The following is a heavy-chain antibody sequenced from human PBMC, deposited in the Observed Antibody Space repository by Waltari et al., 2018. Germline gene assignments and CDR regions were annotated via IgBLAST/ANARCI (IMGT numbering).Heavy chain of an antibody. CDR3: AREVVPAAKIVVNWFDP. CDR2: IPTNTETP. CDR1: GYSFTNYA. Sequence: QVQLVQSGSEWKKPGASVKVSCKDYGYSFTNYAINWVRQAPGQGLELMGWIPTNTETPTYTQGFTRRFVFSLDTSVSTAYLQLNDLKAEDTAIYYCAREVVPAAKIVVNWFDPWGQGTQVTVSS. D-gene: IGHD2-2*01. V-gene: IGHV7-4-1*02. J-gene: IGHJ5*02.